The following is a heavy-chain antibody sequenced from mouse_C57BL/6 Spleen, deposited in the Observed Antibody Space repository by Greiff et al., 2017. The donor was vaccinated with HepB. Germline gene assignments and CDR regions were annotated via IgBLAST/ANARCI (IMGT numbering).Heavy chain of an antibody. D-gene: IGHD2-4*01. CDR3: ARSDYDGGFAY. J-gene: IGHJ3*01. CDR1: GYTFTSYW. V-gene: IGHV1-61*01. Sequence: QVQLQQPGAELVRPGSSVKLSCKASGYTFTSYWMDWVKQRPGQGLEWIGNIYPSDSETHYNQKFKDKATLTVDKSSSTAYMQLSSLTSEDSAVYYCARSDYDGGFAYGGQGTLVTVSA. CDR2: IYPSDSET.